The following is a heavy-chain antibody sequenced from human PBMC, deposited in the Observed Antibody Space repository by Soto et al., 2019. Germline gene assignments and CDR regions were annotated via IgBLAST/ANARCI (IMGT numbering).Heavy chain of an antibody. CDR3: ARGHCSGGSCYHYYYYYMDV. V-gene: IGHV4-34*01. CDR1: GGSFSGYY. J-gene: IGHJ6*03. CDR2: INHSGST. D-gene: IGHD2-15*01. Sequence: QVQLQQWGAGLLKPSETLSLTCAVYGGSFSGYYWSWIRQPPGKGLEWIGEINHSGSTNYNPSLKSRVTISVDTSKNQFSLQLSSVTAADTAVYYCARGHCSGGSCYHYYYYYMDVWGKGTTVTVSS.